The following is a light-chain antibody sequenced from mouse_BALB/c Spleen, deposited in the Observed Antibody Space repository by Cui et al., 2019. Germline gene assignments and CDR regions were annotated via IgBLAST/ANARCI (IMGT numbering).Light chain of an antibody. Sequence: DVQITQSPSYLAASPGETITINCRASKSISKYLAWYQEKPGKTNKLLIYSGSTLQSGIPLRFSGSGSGTDFTLTISSLEPEDFAMYYCQQHNEYPWTFGGGTKLEIK. CDR3: QQHNEYPWT. CDR1: KSISKY. V-gene: IGKV16-104*01. J-gene: IGKJ1*01. CDR2: SGS.